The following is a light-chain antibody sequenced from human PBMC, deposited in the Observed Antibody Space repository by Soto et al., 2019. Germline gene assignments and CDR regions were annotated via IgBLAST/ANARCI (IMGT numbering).Light chain of an antibody. Sequence: QPALTPAAWVTRAPQQQHAITCTETRGDVGGYNFVSWYQQHPGKAPRLMIYHVHNRPSGVSNRFSGSKPVNTASLTISRLQAEHETDYDCSSYTSISCYAVGTATEITV. J-gene: IGLJ1*01. CDR2: HVH. V-gene: IGLV2-14*01. CDR3: SSYTSISCYA. CDR1: RGDVGGYNF.